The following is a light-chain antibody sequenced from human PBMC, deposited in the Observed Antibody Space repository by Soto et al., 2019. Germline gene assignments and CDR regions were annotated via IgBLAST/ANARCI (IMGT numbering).Light chain of an antibody. V-gene: IGKV1-39*01. Sequence: DIQMTQSPSSLSASVGDRVTITCRASQRITNYLNWYQQKLGEAPKLLIYAASILQSGLPSSFSVSGCGTEFTLTISSLQPDDFATYFYQQSYTTPYTFGLGTKLEIK. J-gene: IGKJ2*01. CDR1: QRITNY. CDR2: AAS. CDR3: QQSYTTPYT.